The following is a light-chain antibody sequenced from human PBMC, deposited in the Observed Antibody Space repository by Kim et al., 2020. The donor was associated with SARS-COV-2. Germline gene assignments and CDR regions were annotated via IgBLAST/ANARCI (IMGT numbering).Light chain of an antibody. V-gene: IGKV3-20*01. Sequence: EIVLTQSPGTLSLSPGERATLSCRASQGVGNAYLAWYQQKPGQAPRLLIFGASSRATGIPDRFSGSGSGTEFTLTISRLEPEDFAVYYCQQYGSSPKVTFGGGTKLEI. CDR2: GAS. CDR1: QGVGNAY. J-gene: IGKJ4*01. CDR3: QQYGSSPKVT.